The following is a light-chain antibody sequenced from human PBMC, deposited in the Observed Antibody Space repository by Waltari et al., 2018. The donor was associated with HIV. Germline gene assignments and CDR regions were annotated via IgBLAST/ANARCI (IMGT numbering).Light chain of an antibody. V-gene: IGLV3-1*01. CDR3: QAWGSRTDVV. CDR1: ELGDKY. J-gene: IGLJ2*01. CDR2: QVT. Sequence: SYELTQPPSVSVSPGQTASITCSGDELGDKYACWFQQKPGQSPVLLIYQVTRRPSGIPGRFSGSNSGNTATLTISGTQAMDEADYSCQAWGSRTDVVFGGGTKLTVL.